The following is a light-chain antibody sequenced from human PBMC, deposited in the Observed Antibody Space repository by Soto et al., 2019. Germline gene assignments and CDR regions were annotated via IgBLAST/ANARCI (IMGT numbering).Light chain of an antibody. J-gene: IGKJ5*01. V-gene: IGKV3-20*01. CDR2: GAS. CDR3: QQYSSSPIT. CDR1: QSIGSSY. Sequence: EVVLTQSPGTLSLSPGERATLSCRASQSIGSSYLAWYQQKPGQAPRLLIYGASSRATCIPDRFSGGGSGTDFSLTISRLDPEDFAVYYFQQYSSSPITFGQGTRLEIK.